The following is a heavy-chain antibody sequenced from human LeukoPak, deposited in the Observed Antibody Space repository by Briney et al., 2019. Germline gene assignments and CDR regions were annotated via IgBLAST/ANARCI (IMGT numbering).Heavy chain of an antibody. CDR2: INSDGSST. CDR1: GFTFSNYW. V-gene: IGHV3-74*01. J-gene: IGHJ4*02. D-gene: IGHD4-17*01. CDR3: ARGVHATVTRFDS. Sequence: GRSLRLSCAASGFTFSNYWMHWVRHAPGKGLVWVSRINSDGSSTTYADSVKGRFTISRDNAKNTLYLQMNSLRAEDTAVYYCARGVHATVTRFDSWGQGTLVPVSS.